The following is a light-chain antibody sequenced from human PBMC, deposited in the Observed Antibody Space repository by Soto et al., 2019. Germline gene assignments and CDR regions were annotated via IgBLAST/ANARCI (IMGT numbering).Light chain of an antibody. Sequence: EIVMTQSPATLSVSPGERATLSCRASQSISSNLAWYQQKPGQAPRLLIYGASPRATGIPATFSGSGSGTEFPLTISSLQSEDFAVYYCQQYNNWPFTFGPGTKVDIK. CDR2: GAS. CDR1: QSISSN. V-gene: IGKV3-15*01. CDR3: QQYNNWPFT. J-gene: IGKJ3*01.